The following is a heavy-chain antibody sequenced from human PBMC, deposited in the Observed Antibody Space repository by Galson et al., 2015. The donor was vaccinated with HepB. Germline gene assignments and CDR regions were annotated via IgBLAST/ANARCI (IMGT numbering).Heavy chain of an antibody. Sequence: SLRLSCAVSGFTLSSYSMQWVRQAPGKGLEWVSSISYDGSKNYADSVRGRFTVSRDNPENTLYLDMNRLGVEDTAVYYCARDPGHVGRRRGWFDPWGQGTLVIVSS. CDR2: ISYDGSK. J-gene: IGHJ5*02. CDR1: GFTLSSYS. V-gene: IGHV3-30*04. CDR3: ARDPGHVGRRRGWFDP.